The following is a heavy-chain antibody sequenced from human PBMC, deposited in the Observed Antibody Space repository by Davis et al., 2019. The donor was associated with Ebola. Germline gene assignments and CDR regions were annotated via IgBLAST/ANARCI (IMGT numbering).Heavy chain of an antibody. D-gene: IGHD6-13*01. CDR1: GGSISSHY. CDR2: IYYSGST. Sequence: SETLSLTCAVSGGSISSHYWSWIRQPPGKGLEWIGYIYYSGSTNYNPSLKSRVTISVDTSKNQFSLKLSSVTAADTAMYYCARRGTSSWYAGWFDPWGQGTLVTVSS. V-gene: IGHV4-59*08. CDR3: ARRGTSSWYAGWFDP. J-gene: IGHJ5*02.